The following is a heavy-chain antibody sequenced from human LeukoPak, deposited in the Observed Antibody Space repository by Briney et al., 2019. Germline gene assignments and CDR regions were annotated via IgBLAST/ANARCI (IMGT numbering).Heavy chain of an antibody. CDR2: MQSTGNS. J-gene: IGHJ4*02. D-gene: IGHD5-18*01. V-gene: IGHV4-59*01. CDR1: GDSISTYH. Sequence: PSETLPLTCSVSGDSISTYHWNWIRKPPGKGLEWIGYMQSTGNSNYNPSLKNRVNISVDMSKNQFVLNLRSVTAADTAVYYCARDKRHSYGRYFDPWGQGMLVTVSS. CDR3: ARDKRHSYGRYFDP.